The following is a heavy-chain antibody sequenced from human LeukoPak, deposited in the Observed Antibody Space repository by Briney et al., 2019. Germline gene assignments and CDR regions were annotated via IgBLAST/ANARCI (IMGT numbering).Heavy chain of an antibody. CDR2: IYYSGST. Sequence: SETLSLTCTVSGGSISSYYWSWIRQPPGKGLGWIGYIYYSGSTNYNPSLKSRVTISVDTSKNQFPLKLSSVTAADTAVYYCARGIYRGAFDIWGQGTMVTVSS. D-gene: IGHD3-10*01. CDR1: GGSISSYY. CDR3: ARGIYRGAFDI. V-gene: IGHV4-59*01. J-gene: IGHJ3*02.